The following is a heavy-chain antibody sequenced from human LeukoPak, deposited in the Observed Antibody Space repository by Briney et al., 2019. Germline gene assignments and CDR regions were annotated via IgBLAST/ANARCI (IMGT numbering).Heavy chain of an antibody. CDR2: IKQDGGEK. CDR3: ARAPPEKYCSSTSCYFDY. D-gene: IGHD2-2*01. V-gene: IGHV3-7*01. CDR1: GFTFSSYW. Sequence: GGSLRLSCAASGFTFSSYWMSWVRQAPGKGLEWVANIKQDGGEKYYVDSVKGRFTISRDNAKNSLYLQMNSLRAEDTAVYYRARAPPEKYCSSTSCYFDYWGQGTLVTVSS. J-gene: IGHJ4*02.